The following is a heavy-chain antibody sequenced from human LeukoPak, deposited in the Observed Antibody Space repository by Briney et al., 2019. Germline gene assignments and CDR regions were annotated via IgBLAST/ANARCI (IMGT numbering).Heavy chain of an antibody. D-gene: IGHD4-23*01. Sequence: PGGSLRLSCAASRFTFSNFAMSWVRQAPGKGLEWVSAISGSGGSTYYADSVKGRFTISRDNSKNALFLQMNSLRADDTAVYHCAKEPGNSGAVEYYFDCWGQGTLVTVSS. V-gene: IGHV3-23*01. CDR3: AKEPGNSGAVEYYFDC. J-gene: IGHJ4*02. CDR2: ISGSGGST. CDR1: RFTFSNFA.